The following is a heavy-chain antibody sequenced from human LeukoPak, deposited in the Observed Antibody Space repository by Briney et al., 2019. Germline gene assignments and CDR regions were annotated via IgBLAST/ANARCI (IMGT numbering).Heavy chain of an antibody. CDR2: IWYGGSNK. Sequence: GGSLRLSCVASGFTVSSNYMNWVRQAPGKGLEWVAVIWYGGSNKYYADSVKGRFTISRDNSKNTLYLQMNSLRAEDTAVYYCAKDRAYCTNGVCYGGFDYWGQGTLVTVSS. D-gene: IGHD2-8*01. CDR1: GFTVSSNY. CDR3: AKDRAYCTNGVCYGGFDY. V-gene: IGHV3-30*02. J-gene: IGHJ4*02.